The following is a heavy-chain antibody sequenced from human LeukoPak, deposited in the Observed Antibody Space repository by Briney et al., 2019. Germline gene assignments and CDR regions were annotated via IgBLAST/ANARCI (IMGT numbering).Heavy chain of an antibody. J-gene: IGHJ4*02. V-gene: IGHV3-48*01. Sequence: PGGSLRLSCAASGFRFSDYSMNWVRQAPGKGLEWISYIGISSGTTNYADSVKGRFTISGDKAKNSLYLQMNSLRVEDTAVYYCARDYKYAFDNWGQGTLVTVSS. CDR3: ARDYKYAFDN. D-gene: IGHD5-24*01. CDR2: IGISSGTT. CDR1: GFRFSDYS.